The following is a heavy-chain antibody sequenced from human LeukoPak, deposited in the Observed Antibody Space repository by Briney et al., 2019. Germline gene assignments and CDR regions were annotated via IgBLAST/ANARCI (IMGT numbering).Heavy chain of an antibody. Sequence: PGGCLRLSCAASGFTFINYGIDWVRQAPGRGRGWLAFIRYDGSNTYYADSVKGRFTISRDNDKNLLYLQMNSLSAEDTAFYYCARGPAVADYYQHYYMDVWGKGTTVTVSS. D-gene: IGHD6-19*01. J-gene: IGHJ6*03. CDR1: GFTFINYG. V-gene: IGHV3-30*02. CDR2: IRYDGSNT. CDR3: ARGPAVADYYQHYYMDV.